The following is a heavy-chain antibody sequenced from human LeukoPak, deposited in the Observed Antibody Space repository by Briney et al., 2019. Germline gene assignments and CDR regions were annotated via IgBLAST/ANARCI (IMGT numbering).Heavy chain of an antibody. CDR2: IYYSGST. CDR3: ASGACGGDCYSVSGAFDI. V-gene: IGHV4-31*03. D-gene: IGHD2-21*02. Sequence: SETLSLTCTVSGGSISSGGYYWSWIRQHPGKGLEWIGYIYYSGSTYYNPSLKSRVTISVDTSKNQFSLKLSSVTAADTAVYYCASGACGGDCYSVSGAFDIWGQGTTVTVSS. J-gene: IGHJ3*02. CDR1: GGSISSGGYY.